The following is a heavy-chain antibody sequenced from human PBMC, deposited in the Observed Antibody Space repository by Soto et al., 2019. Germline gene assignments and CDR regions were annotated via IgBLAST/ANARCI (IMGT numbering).Heavy chain of an antibody. V-gene: IGHV3-30*18. CDR2: ISNDGSTK. Sequence: XGSLRLSGAASGFIYSTFGEHRVLHAPGKGLEWVSLISNDGSTKYYTDSVKGRFTISRDNSKNSLYLQMNSLRPEDTAVYYCAKGTQPAYYFGMDVWGRGSTVTVSS. CDR1: GFIYSTFG. CDR3: AKGTQPAYYFGMDV. D-gene: IGHD6-13*01. J-gene: IGHJ6*02.